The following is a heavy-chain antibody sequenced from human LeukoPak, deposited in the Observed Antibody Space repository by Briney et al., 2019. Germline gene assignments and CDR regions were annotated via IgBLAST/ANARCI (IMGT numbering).Heavy chain of an antibody. CDR3: AGAPTYYYDSSGYYLY. J-gene: IGHJ4*02. V-gene: IGHV4-4*02. Sequence: PSETLSLTCAVSGGSISSSNWWSWVRQPPGKGLEWIGEIYHSGSTNYNPSLKSRVTISVDKSKNQFSLKLSSVTAADTAVYYCAGAPTYYYDSSGYYLYWGQGTLVTVSS. CDR2: IYHSGST. CDR1: GGSISSSNW. D-gene: IGHD3-22*01.